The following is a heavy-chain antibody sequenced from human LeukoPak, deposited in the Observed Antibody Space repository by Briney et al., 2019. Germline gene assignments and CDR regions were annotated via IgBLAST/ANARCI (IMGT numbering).Heavy chain of an antibody. V-gene: IGHV3-7*01. D-gene: IGHD3-3*01. CDR1: GFTFSSYW. Sequence: PGGSLRLSCAASGFTFSSYWMNWVRQAPGKGLEWVANIKQDGSEKYYVDSVKGRFTISRDNAKNSLYLQMNSLRAEDTAVYYCARKRLTIFGAARGAFDIWGQGTMVTVSS. CDR3: ARKRLTIFGAARGAFDI. J-gene: IGHJ3*02. CDR2: IKQDGSEK.